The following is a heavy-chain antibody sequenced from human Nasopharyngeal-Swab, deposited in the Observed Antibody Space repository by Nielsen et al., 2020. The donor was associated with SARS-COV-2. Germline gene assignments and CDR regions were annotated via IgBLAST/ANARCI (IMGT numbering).Heavy chain of an antibody. CDR2: ISSSSSYI. CDR1: GFTFSNAW. Sequence: GESLKISCAASGFTFSNAWMSWVRQAPGKGLEWVSSISSSSSYIYYADSVKGRFTISRDNAKNSLYLQMNSLRAEDTAVYYCARPYDSSGYYSPGYMDVWGKGTTVTVSS. D-gene: IGHD3-22*01. CDR3: ARPYDSSGYYSPGYMDV. V-gene: IGHV3-21*01. J-gene: IGHJ6*04.